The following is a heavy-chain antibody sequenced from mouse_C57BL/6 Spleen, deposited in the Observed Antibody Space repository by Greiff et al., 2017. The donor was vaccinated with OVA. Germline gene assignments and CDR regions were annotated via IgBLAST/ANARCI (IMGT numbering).Heavy chain of an antibody. CDR1: GYTFTSYW. Sequence: QVQLKQPGAELVMPGASVKLSCKASGYTFTSYWMHWVKQRPGQGLEWIGEIDPSDSYTNYNQKFKGKSTLTVDKSSSTAYMQLSSLTSGDSAVYYCAREGDDYDGSFAYWGQGTLVTVSA. CDR3: AREGDDYDGSFAY. CDR2: IDPSDSYT. V-gene: IGHV1-69*01. D-gene: IGHD2-4*01. J-gene: IGHJ3*01.